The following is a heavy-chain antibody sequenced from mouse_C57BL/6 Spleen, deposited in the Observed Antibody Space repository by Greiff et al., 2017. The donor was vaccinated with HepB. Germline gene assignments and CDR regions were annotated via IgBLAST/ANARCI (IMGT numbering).Heavy chain of an antibody. Sequence: QVQLQQPGAELVKPGASVKLSCKASGYTFTSYWMHWVKQRPGQGLEWIGMIHPNSGSTNYNEKFKSKATLTVDKSSSTAYMQLSSLTSEDSAVYYCARSWDVYAMDYWGQGTSVTVSS. J-gene: IGHJ4*01. V-gene: IGHV1-64*01. CDR2: IHPNSGST. CDR3: ARSWDVYAMDY. D-gene: IGHD4-1*01. CDR1: GYTFTSYW.